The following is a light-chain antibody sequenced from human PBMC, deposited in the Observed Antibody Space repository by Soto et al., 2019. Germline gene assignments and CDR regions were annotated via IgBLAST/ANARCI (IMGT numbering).Light chain of an antibody. V-gene: IGLV1-40*01. CDR2: DNT. CDR3: QSHDTSPV. CDR1: RSNLGANYA. Sequence: QPVLTQPPSVSGAAGQRVTISCTGSRSNLGANYAVHWYQQLPGTAPKLLIYDNTKRPSGVPDRFSGSKSGTSASLAITGLRAEDEAYYFCQSHDTSPVFGGGTKLTVL. J-gene: IGLJ2*01.